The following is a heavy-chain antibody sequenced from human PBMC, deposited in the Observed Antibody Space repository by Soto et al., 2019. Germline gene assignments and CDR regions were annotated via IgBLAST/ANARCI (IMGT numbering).Heavy chain of an antibody. D-gene: IGHD2-21*02. CDR3: AREDDGGDRDYYGLDV. CDR2: IHYSGSV. J-gene: IGHJ6*02. CDR1: GGSISSYY. Sequence: SETLSLTCTVSGGSISSYYWSWIRQPPGKGLEWIGYIHYSGSVHYNPSLQSRLTMSVDTSKNLFSLKLSSVTAADTAVYFCAREDDGGDRDYYGLDVWGQGTTVTVSS. V-gene: IGHV4-59*12.